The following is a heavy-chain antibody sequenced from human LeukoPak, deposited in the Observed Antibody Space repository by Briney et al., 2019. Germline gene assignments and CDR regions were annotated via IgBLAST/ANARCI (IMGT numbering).Heavy chain of an antibody. D-gene: IGHD2-2*01. CDR1: GGSFSGYY. V-gene: IGHV4-34*01. CDR2: INHSGST. CDR3: ARDLANQLDDY. J-gene: IGHJ4*02. Sequence: SETLSLTCAVYGGSFSGYYWSWIRQPPGKGLEWIGEINHSGSTNYNPSLKSRVTISVDTSKNQFSLKLSSVTAADTAVYYCARDLANQLDDYWGQGTLVTVSS.